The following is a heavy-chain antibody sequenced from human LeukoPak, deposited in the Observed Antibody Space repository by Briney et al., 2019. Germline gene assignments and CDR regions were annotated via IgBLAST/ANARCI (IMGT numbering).Heavy chain of an antibody. J-gene: IGHJ3*02. CDR1: GGTFSSYG. Sequence: SVKVSCKASGGTFSSYGISWVRQAPGQGLEWMGRIIPIFGTANYAQKFQGRVTITTDESTSTAYMELSSLRSEDTAVYYCARETKLAGADDAFDIWGQGTMVTVSS. V-gene: IGHV1-69*05. CDR3: ARETKLAGADDAFDI. CDR2: IIPIFGTA. D-gene: IGHD6-6*01.